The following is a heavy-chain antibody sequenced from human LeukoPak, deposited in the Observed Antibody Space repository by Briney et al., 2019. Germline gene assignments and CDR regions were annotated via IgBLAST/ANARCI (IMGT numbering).Heavy chain of an antibody. J-gene: IGHJ3*02. CDR3: ARTMSGAFDI. Sequence: ASETLSLTCAVYGGSFSGYYWSWIRQPPGKGLEWIGEINHSGSTNYNPSLKSRVTTSVDTSKNQFSLKLSSVTAADTAVYYCARTMSGAFDIWGQGTMVTVSS. V-gene: IGHV4-34*01. CDR1: GGSFSGYY. CDR2: INHSGST. D-gene: IGHD3-3*01.